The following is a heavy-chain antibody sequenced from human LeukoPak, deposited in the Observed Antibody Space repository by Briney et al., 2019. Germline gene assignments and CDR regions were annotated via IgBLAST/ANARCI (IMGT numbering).Heavy chain of an antibody. CDR1: GFTFKDYG. D-gene: IGHD1-26*01. J-gene: IGHJ6*02. Sequence: PGRSLRLSCAATGFTFKDYGMHWVRQPPGKGLEWVSSINWNGGGTDYADSVKGRFTISRDNAKNSLYLQLSSLRPEDTALYYCAKHMRATNTYSFIGLDVWGQGTTVTVSS. CDR3: AKHMRATNTYSFIGLDV. CDR2: INWNGGGT. V-gene: IGHV3-9*01.